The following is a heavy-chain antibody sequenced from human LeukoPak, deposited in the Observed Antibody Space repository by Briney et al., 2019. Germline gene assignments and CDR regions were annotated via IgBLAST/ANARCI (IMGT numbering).Heavy chain of an antibody. CDR2: MNPNSGNT. CDR3: ARLKYSSGWYEDY. J-gene: IGHJ4*02. D-gene: IGHD6-19*01. CDR1: GYTFTSYD. Sequence: ASVKVSCKASGYTFTSYDINWVRQATGQGLEWMGWMNPNSGNTGYAQKFQGRVAMTRNTSISTAYMELSSLRSEDTAVYYCARLKYSSGWYEDYWGQGTLVTVPS. V-gene: IGHV1-8*01.